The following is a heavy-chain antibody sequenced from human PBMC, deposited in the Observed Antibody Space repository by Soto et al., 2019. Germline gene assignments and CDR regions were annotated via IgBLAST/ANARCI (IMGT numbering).Heavy chain of an antibody. V-gene: IGHV1-69*13. CDR3: ARGVQLWPPFDY. Sequence: ASVKVSCKASGGTSSSYAISWVRQAPGQGLEWMGGIIPIFGTANYAQKFQGRVTITADESTSTAYMELSSLRSEDTAVYYCARGVQLWPPFDYWGQGTLVTV. CDR1: GGTSSSYA. D-gene: IGHD5-18*01. J-gene: IGHJ4*02. CDR2: IIPIFGTA.